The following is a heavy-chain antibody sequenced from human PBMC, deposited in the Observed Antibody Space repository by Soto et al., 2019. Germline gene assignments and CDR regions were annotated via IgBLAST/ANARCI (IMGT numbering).Heavy chain of an antibody. Sequence: EVQLVEAGEGSAQPGGSLRLSCAASGITFSNYWIHWVRQAPGKVPIWVSRINGVGTYTKYADSVRGRFSISRDNSENTVYLQTNSLRADDTAMYYCVRYFRSSDFWGQGTPVPVYS. CDR3: VRYFRSSDF. J-gene: IGHJ4*02. CDR1: GITFSNYW. D-gene: IGHD3-3*01. V-gene: IGHV3-74*01. CDR2: INGVGTYT.